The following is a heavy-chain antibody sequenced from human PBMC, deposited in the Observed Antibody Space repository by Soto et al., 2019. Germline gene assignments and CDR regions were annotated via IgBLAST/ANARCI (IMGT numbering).Heavy chain of an antibody. CDR1: GDPISGNY. D-gene: IGHD6-13*01. CDR3: AGNSPTTIVGQQLVFYY. V-gene: IGHV4-59*01. CDR2: MHYGGGT. J-gene: IGHJ4*01. Sequence: PSETLSLTCTLSGDPISGNYWSWIRQSPGKGLEWIGSMHYGGGTNYSPSLKIRVTISADASKNQFSLTLNSVTAADTAVYYCAGNSPTTIVGQQLVFYYWGHGTLVT.